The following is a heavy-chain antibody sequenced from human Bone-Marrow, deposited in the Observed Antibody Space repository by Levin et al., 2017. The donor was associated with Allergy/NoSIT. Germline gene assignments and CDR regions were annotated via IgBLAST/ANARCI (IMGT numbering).Heavy chain of an antibody. Sequence: SLKVSCKASGGTFSSYTISWVRQAPGQGLEWMGRFIPVLDIGNYAQKFQGRVSLTADKSTSTAYMELSSLTSEDTAVYFCARDGLKLLRDYVYYMDVWGKGTTVTVSS. CDR2: FIPVLDIG. J-gene: IGHJ6*03. CDR3: ARDGLKLLRDYVYYMDV. D-gene: IGHD2-21*01. CDR1: GGTFSSYT. V-gene: IGHV1-69*04.